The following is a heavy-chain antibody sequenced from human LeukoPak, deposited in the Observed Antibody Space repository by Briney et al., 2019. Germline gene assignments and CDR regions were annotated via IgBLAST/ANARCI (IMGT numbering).Heavy chain of an antibody. D-gene: IGHD2-8*01. V-gene: IGHV3-7*01. CDR1: GFTFSRHW. CDR3: ARRPTKWGTH. Sequence: GGSLRLSCAASGFTFSRHWMSWVRQAPGKGLEWVANIKQDGREKYYVDSVKGRFTISRDNAKNSLYLQMNSLRAEDTAVYYCARRPTKWGTHWGQGTLVTVSS. CDR2: IKQDGREK. J-gene: IGHJ4*02.